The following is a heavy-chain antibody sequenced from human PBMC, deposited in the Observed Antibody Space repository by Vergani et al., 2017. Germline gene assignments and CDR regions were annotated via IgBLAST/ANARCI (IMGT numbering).Heavy chain of an antibody. CDR1: GGSMSGYY. J-gene: IGHJ6*03. Sequence: QVRLQESGPGLVKPSETLSLTCSVSGGSMSGYYWSWIRQPPGKELEWIGYMYHSGSTNYNPSLETRVTISGDTSKNQFSLKLNSVTAADTAVYYCARASLRALVGYYYYMDVWGKGKTVVVSS. V-gene: IGHV4-59*01. CDR2: MYHSGST. CDR3: ARASLRALVGYYYYMDV. D-gene: IGHD3-16*02.